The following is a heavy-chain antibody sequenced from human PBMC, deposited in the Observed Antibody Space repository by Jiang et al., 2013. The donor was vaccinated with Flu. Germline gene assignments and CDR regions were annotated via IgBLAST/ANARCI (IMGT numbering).Heavy chain of an antibody. Sequence: GLVKSSETLSLTCDVSGYSISSGAYYWGWIRQPPGKGLEWIGSIYHSGTTYYNPSLRSRVTISVDTSKNQFSLKLNSVTAADTAVYYCARDPKMYYFDSTAYKSFDYWGQGTLVTVSS. V-gene: IGHV4-38-2*02. CDR2: IYHSGTT. CDR1: GYSISSGAYY. J-gene: IGHJ4*02. D-gene: IGHD3-22*01. CDR3: ARDPKMYYFDSTAYKSFDY.